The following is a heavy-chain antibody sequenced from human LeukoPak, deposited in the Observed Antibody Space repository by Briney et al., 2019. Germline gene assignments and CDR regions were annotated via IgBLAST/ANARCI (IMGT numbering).Heavy chain of an antibody. CDR2: IYTSGST. D-gene: IGHD3-22*01. Sequence: SETLSLTCAVYGGSFSGYYRSWIRQPAGKGLEWIGRIYTSGSTNYNPSLKSRVTMSVDTSKNQFSLKLSSVTAADTAVYYCAHYYDSSGYYYNDAFDIWGQGTMVTVSS. CDR1: GGSFSGYY. V-gene: IGHV4-59*10. CDR3: AHYYDSSGYYYNDAFDI. J-gene: IGHJ3*02.